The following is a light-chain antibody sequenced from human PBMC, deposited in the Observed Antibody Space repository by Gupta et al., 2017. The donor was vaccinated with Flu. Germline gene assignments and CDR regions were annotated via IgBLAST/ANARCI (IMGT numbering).Light chain of an antibody. CDR3: CSYAGSSNVV. CDR1: SSDVGSNNL. Sequence: SITISCTGTSSDVGSNNLVSWYQQHPGKAPKLMIYEVNNRPSGVSDRFSGSKSGNTASLTISGLQAEDEADYYCCSYAGSSNVVFGGGTKLTVL. J-gene: IGLJ2*01. V-gene: IGLV2-23*02. CDR2: EVN.